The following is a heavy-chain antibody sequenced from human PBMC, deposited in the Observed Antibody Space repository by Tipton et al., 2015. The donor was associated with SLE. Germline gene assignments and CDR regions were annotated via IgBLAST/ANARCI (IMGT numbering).Heavy chain of an antibody. J-gene: IGHJ4*02. V-gene: IGHV4-39*07. Sequence: WIRQHPGKGLEWIGSIYYSGTTYYNPSLKSRVTISVDTSKNQFSLNLRVVTAADSAVFYCAREHVGGAYSFDYWGQGSLVCVSS. D-gene: IGHD3-16*01. CDR2: IYYSGTT. CDR3: AREHVGGAYSFDY.